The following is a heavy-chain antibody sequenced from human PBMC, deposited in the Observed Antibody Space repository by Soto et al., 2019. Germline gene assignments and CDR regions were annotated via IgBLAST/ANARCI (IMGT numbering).Heavy chain of an antibody. D-gene: IGHD3-9*01. V-gene: IGHV3-23*01. CDR3: AKERYDEILTGPENYYYHYGMDV. Sequence: EVQLLESGGGLVQPGGSLRLSCAASGFTFSSYAMSWVRQAPGKGMEWVSDITGSGGYTFYADSVTGRFTISRDNSKNTLYMQMSGLRAEDTAVYYCAKERYDEILTGPENYYYHYGMDVWGQGTTVTVSS. CDR1: GFTFSSYA. J-gene: IGHJ6*02. CDR2: ITGSGGYT.